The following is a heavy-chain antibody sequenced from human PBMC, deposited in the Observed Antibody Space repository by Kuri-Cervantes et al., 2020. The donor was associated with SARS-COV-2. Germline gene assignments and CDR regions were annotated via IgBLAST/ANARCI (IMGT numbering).Heavy chain of an antibody. V-gene: IGHV4-61*01. CDR3: ARVWFGEFDWFDP. Sequence: SETLSLTCTVSGGSVSSGSYYWSWIRQPPGKGLEWIGYIYYSGSTNYNPSLKSRVTISVDTSKNQFSLKLSSVTAADTAVYYCARVWFGEFDWFDPWGQGTLVTVS. J-gene: IGHJ5*02. CDR2: IYYSGST. CDR1: GGSVSSGSYY. D-gene: IGHD3-10*01.